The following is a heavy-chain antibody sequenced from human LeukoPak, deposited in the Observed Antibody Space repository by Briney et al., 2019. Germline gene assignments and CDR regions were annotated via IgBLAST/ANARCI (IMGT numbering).Heavy chain of an antibody. CDR3: ARVASSGYYHGFDY. CDR2: ISSSGSTI. D-gene: IGHD3-22*01. CDR1: GFTFSSYE. V-gene: IGHV3-48*03. J-gene: IGHJ4*02. Sequence: PGGSLRLSCAASGFTFSSYEMNWVRQAPGKGLEWVSYISSSGSTIYYADSVKGRFTISRDNAKNSLYLQMNILRAEDTALYYCARVASSGYYHGFDYWGQGTLVTVSP.